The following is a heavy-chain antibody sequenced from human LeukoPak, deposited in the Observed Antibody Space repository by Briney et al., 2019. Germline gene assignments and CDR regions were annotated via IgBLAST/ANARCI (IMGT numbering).Heavy chain of an antibody. CDR2: INSDGSST. J-gene: IGHJ3*02. Sequence: GGSLRLSCVASGFMFSSYWMNWVRQAPGKGLVWVSRINSDGSSTSYADSVKGRLTISRDSAKNTLFLQMNSLRAEDTAVYYCARGPGAFDIWGQGTMVTVSS. D-gene: IGHD2-2*01. CDR1: GFMFSSYW. V-gene: IGHV3-74*01. CDR3: ARGPGAFDI.